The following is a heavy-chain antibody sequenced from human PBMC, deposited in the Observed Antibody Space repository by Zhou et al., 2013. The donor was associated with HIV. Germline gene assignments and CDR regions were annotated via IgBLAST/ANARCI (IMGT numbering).Heavy chain of an antibody. D-gene: IGHD3-10*01. CDR3: ARVRPMGSGSYYNVGTYYFDY. CDR2: ISAYNGNT. J-gene: IGHJ4*02. Sequence: QVQLVQSGAEVKKPGASVKVSCKASGYTFTSYGISWVRQAPGQGLEWMGWISAYNGNTNYAQKLQGRVTMTTDTSTSTAYMELRSLRSDDTAVHYCARVRPMGSGSYYNVGTYYFDYWGQGTLVTVSS. V-gene: IGHV1-18*01. CDR1: GYTFTSYG.